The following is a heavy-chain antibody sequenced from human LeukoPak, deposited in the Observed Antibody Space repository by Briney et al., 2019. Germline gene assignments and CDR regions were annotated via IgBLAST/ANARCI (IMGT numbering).Heavy chain of an antibody. J-gene: IGHJ3*02. D-gene: IGHD3-16*02. CDR2: IYSGGST. Sequence: QTGGSLRLSCAASGFTVSSNYMSWVRQAPGKGLEWVSVIYSGGSTYYADSVKGRFTISRHNSKNTLYLQMNSLRAEDTAVYYCARDQVSAITFGGVIVQDAFDIWGQGTMVTVSS. CDR3: ARDQVSAITFGGVIVQDAFDI. CDR1: GFTVSSNY. V-gene: IGHV3-53*04.